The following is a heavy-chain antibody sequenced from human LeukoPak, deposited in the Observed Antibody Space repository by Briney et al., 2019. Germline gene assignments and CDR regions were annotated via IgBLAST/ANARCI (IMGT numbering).Heavy chain of an antibody. D-gene: IGHD3-10*01. CDR1: GFTFTNYC. V-gene: IGHV3-30*04. Sequence: PGRSLRLSCAASGFTFTNYCIRWVRHAPGKGPEWVAVISYDGSNTYYADSVKGRFTISRDNSKNTVYLQMNSLRPEDTAVYYCARDPTMVRGPMDVWGKGTTVTVSS. CDR2: ISYDGSNT. CDR3: ARDPTMVRGPMDV. J-gene: IGHJ6*03.